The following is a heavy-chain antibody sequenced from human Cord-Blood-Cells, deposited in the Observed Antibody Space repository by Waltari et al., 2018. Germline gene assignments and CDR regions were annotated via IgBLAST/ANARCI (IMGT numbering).Heavy chain of an antibody. Sequence: QVQLQASGPGLVNTSETLSLTCTVSGASLSSYFWSWIRQPPGKGLEWIGYIYYSGSTNYNPSLKSRVTISVDTSKNQFSLKLSSVTAADTAVYYCARAPNWFDYWGQGTLVTVSS. CDR3: ARAPNWFDY. J-gene: IGHJ4*02. V-gene: IGHV4-59*01. D-gene: IGHD7-27*01. CDR2: IYYSGST. CDR1: GASLSSYF.